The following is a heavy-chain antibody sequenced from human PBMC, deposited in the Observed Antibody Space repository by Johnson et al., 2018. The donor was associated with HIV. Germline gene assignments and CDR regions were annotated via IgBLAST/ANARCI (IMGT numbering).Heavy chain of an antibody. CDR1: GFTVSSNY. CDR2: LYSGGST. CDR3: ARGGEADAFDI. D-gene: IGHD3-16*01. J-gene: IGHJ3*02. V-gene: IGHV3-53*02. Sequence: AQLVETGGGLIQPGGSLRLSCAASGFTVSSNYMTWVRQAPGKGLEWVSLLYSGGSTYYADSVKGRFTISRDNSKNTLYLQMNSLSAEDTAVYYCARGGEADAFDIWGQGTMVTVSS.